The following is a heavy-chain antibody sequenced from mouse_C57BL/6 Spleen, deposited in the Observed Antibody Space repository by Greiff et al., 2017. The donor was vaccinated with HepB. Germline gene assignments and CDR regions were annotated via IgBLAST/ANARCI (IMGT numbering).Heavy chain of an antibody. CDR1: GYAFSSSW. J-gene: IGHJ1*03. Sequence: QVQLQQSGPELVKPGASVKISCKASGYAFSSSWMNWVKQRPGKGLERIGRIYPGDGDTNYNGKFKGKATLTADKSSSTAYMQLSSLTSEDSAVYFCARDYYGSSPYCDVWGTGTTVTVSS. CDR3: ARDYYGSSPYCDV. V-gene: IGHV1-82*01. CDR2: IYPGDGDT. D-gene: IGHD1-1*01.